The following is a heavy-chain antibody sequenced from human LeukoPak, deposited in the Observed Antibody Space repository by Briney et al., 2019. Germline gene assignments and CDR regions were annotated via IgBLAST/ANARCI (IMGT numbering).Heavy chain of an antibody. CDR2: IIPILGIA. D-gene: IGHD1-26*01. CDR3: ARGTGRYWEDY. Sequence: ASVKVSCKASGGTFSSYAISWVRQAPGQGLEWMGRIIPILGIANYAQKFQGRVTITADKSTSTAYMELSSLRSEDTAVYCCARGTGRYWEDYWGQGTLVTVSS. CDR1: GGTFSSYA. J-gene: IGHJ4*02. V-gene: IGHV1-69*04.